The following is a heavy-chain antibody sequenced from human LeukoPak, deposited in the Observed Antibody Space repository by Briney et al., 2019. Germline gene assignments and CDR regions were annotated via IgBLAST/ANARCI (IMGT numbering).Heavy chain of an antibody. CDR1: GFSFRNYA. D-gene: IGHD3-9*01. Sequence: PGGSLRLSCADSGFSFRNYAMSWVRPAPRKGVEWVSSISGSGGATWYADSVKGPFTISRDNSKNTLYLQMNSLGAEDTAVYYCTKWCDYDGLTGYYHSDCWGQGTLVTVSS. CDR3: TKWCDYDGLTGYYHSDC. J-gene: IGHJ4*02. CDR2: ISGSGGAT. V-gene: IGHV3-23*01.